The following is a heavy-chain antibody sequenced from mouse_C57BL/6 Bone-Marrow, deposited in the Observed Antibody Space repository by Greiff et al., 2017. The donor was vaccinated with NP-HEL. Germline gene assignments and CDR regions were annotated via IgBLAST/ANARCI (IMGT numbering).Heavy chain of an antibody. V-gene: IGHV3-6*01. D-gene: IGHD2-4*01. CDR1: GYSITSGYY. Sequence: EVKVEESGPGLVKPSPSLSLTCSVTGYSITSGYYWNWIRQFPGNKLEWMGYISYDGSNNYNPSLKKRTSITRDTSKNQSCLKLNSVTTEDTATYDFARDYYDYDGDFDVWGPGTTVTVSS. CDR2: ISYDGSN. J-gene: IGHJ1*01. CDR3: ARDYYDYDGDFDV.